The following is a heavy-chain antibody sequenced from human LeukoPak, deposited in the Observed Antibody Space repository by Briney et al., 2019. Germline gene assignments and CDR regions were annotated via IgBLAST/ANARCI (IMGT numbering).Heavy chain of an antibody. CDR2: TYSDGST. CDR3: ARVAYYRVTADQITDAFDV. J-gene: IGHJ3*01. D-gene: IGHD2-21*02. CDR1: GFIVSSNS. Sequence: PGGSLRIPCSASGFIVSSNSISWVRPPPGEGLGCGSVTYSDGSTYYADSVKGRFTISRDNSKNTLYLQMNSLRDEDTAVYFCARVAYYRVTADQITDAFDVWGHGTVVTVSS. V-gene: IGHV3-53*01.